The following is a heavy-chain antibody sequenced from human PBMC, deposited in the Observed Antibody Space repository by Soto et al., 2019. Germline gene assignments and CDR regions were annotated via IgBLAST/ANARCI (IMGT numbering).Heavy chain of an antibody. V-gene: IGHV1-18*01. CDR3: ARGMQYYYGSGSYYIPTYFDS. Sequence: ASVKVSCKASVYTFTSYGLSWVRHAPGQRLEWMGWISAYNGNTNYAQKLQGRVTMTTDTSTSTAYMELRSLRSDDTAVYYCARGMQYYYGSGSYYIPTYFDSWGQGTLVTVSS. CDR1: VYTFTSYG. J-gene: IGHJ4*02. D-gene: IGHD3-10*01. CDR2: ISAYNGNT.